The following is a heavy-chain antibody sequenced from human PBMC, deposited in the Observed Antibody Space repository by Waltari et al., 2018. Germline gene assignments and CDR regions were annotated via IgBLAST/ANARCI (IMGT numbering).Heavy chain of an antibody. D-gene: IGHD1-7*01. J-gene: IGHJ3*02. V-gene: IGHV4-31*03. CDR2: IFYSGTA. CDR1: GRSIRSAAYY. CDR3: ARVMYNWNYGVSRWDALDI. Sequence: QVQLQESGPGLVKPSPTLSLPCTVSGRSIRSAAYYWSWIRQPPGKVLEWVGYIFYSGTAYYNPSLEDRVTISVDTSKNQFSLNIYSVTAADTAVYYCARVMYNWNYGVSRWDALDIWGQGTMVTVTP.